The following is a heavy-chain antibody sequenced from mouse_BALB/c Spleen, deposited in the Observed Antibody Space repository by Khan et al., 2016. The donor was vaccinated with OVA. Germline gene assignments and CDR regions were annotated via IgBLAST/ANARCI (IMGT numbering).Heavy chain of an antibody. CDR2: ISYSGST. V-gene: IGHV3-2*02. D-gene: IGHD3-1*01. Sequence: EVQLQESGPGLVKPSQSLSLTCTVTGYSITSDYAWNWIRQFPGNKLEWMGYISYSGSTSYNPSLKSRISITRDTSKNQFFLQLNSVTTEDTATDNCARSGTYYYAMDYWGQGTSVTVSS. J-gene: IGHJ4*01. CDR1: GYSITSDYA. CDR3: ARSGTYYYAMDY.